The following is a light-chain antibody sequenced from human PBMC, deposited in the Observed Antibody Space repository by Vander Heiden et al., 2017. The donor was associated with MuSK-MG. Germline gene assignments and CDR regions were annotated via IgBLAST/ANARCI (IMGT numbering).Light chain of an antibody. J-gene: IGLJ1*01. Sequence: QSVLPQPPPASAPPGQRLPITCSGRSSNSRSNYVYWYQQLPGTAPKLLIYRNNQRPSGFPDRFSGSKSGTSASLAISGLRSEDEADYYCAAWDDSLSGRGVFGTGTKVTVL. V-gene: IGLV1-47*01. CDR1: SSNSRSNY. CDR3: AAWDDSLSGRGV. CDR2: RNN.